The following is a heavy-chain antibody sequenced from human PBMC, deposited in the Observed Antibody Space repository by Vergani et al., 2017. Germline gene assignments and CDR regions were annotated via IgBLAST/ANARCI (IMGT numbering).Heavy chain of an antibody. D-gene: IGHD3-10*02. CDR1: GGSISSYY. V-gene: IGHV4-59*08. CDR3: ACTGPPLYYFDY. CDR2: IYYSGST. Sequence: QVQLQESGPGLVKPSETLSLTCTVSGGSISSYYWSWIRQPPGKGLEWIGYIYYSGSTNYNPSLKSRVTISVDTSKNQFSLKLSSVTAADTAVYYCACTGPPLYYFDYGAREPWSPSPQ. J-gene: IGHJ4*02.